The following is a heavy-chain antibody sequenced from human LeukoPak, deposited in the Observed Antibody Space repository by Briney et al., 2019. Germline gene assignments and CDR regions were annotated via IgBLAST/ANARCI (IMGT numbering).Heavy chain of an antibody. D-gene: IGHD6-19*01. CDR2: ISGSGGST. CDR3: AKGDSSGWSPVYYFDY. Sequence: GGSLRLSCAASGFTFSSYWMSWVRQAPGKGLEWVSAISGSGGSTYYADSVKGRFTISRDNSKNTLYLQVNSLRAEDTAVYYCAKGDSSGWSPVYYFDYWGQGTLLTVSS. CDR1: GFTFSSYW. V-gene: IGHV3-23*01. J-gene: IGHJ4*02.